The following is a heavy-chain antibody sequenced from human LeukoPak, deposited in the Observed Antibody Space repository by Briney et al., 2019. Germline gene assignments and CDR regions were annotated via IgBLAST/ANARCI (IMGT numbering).Heavy chain of an antibody. J-gene: IGHJ4*02. V-gene: IGHV4-39*01. Sequence: PSETLSLTCTVSGGSISSSSYYWGWIRQPPGKELEWIGSVYYSGSTYYNPSLKSRVTISVETSKNQFSLNLSSVTAADRAVYYCARQSTKYRSGWLFDYWGQGTLVTVSS. CDR1: GGSISSSSYY. CDR2: VYYSGST. D-gene: IGHD6-19*01. CDR3: ARQSTKYRSGWLFDY.